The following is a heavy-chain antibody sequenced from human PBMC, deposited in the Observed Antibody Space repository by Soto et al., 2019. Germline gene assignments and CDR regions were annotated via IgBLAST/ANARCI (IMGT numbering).Heavy chain of an antibody. Sequence: SETLSLTCTVSGGSISSYYWSWIRQPPGKGLEWIGYIYYSGSTNYNPSLKSRVTISVDTSKNQFSLKLSSVTAADTAVYYCARLTSDFDYWGQGTLVTVSS. CDR1: GGSISSYY. V-gene: IGHV4-59*01. CDR2: IYYSGST. CDR3: ARLTSDFDY. D-gene: IGHD4-4*01. J-gene: IGHJ4*02.